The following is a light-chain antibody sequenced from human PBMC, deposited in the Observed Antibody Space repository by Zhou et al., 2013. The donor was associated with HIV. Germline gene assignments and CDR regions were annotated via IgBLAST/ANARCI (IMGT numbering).Light chain of an antibody. Sequence: IQMTQSPSTLSASVGDTVTITCRASQTITDSLAWHQQKPGKAPKLLIYKASSLESGVPSRFSGSGSGTEFTLTISSLQPDDFATYYCQQYNTYPPTFGQGPRWKSN. CDR2: KAS. CDR3: QQYNTYPPT. V-gene: IGKV1-5*03. CDR1: QTITDS. J-gene: IGKJ1*01.